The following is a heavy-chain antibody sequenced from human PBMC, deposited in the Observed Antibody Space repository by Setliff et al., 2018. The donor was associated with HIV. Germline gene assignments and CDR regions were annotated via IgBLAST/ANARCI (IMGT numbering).Heavy chain of an antibody. D-gene: IGHD4-17*01. CDR2: ITSKSNNWPT. CDR3: TRDAEPYGDYGNLKYFDL. Sequence: PGGSLRLSCAASGPSISDAWITWVRQAPGKGLEWLGRITSKSNNWPTNYAAPVKGRFTISRDDSTNMVFLQMNSLKTEDTAVYYCTRDAEPYGDYGNLKYFDLWGRGTLVTVSS. J-gene: IGHJ2*01. V-gene: IGHV3-15*01. CDR1: GPSISDAW.